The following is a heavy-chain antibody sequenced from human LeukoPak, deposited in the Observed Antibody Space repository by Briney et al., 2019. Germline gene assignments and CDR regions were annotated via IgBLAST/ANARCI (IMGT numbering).Heavy chain of an antibody. Sequence: SQTLSLTCAVSGGSISSGGYSWSWIRQPPGKGLEWIGYIYHSGSTYYNPSLNSRVTISVHRSKNQFSLKPSSVPAADPAVYYCARGNVGTTSNWFDPWGQGTLDPVSS. CDR3: ARGNVGTTSNWFDP. D-gene: IGHD1-1*01. V-gene: IGHV4-30-2*01. J-gene: IGHJ5*02. CDR2: IYHSGST. CDR1: GGSISSGGYS.